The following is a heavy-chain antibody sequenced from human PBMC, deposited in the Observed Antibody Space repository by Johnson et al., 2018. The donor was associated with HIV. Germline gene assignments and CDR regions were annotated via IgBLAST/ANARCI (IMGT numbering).Heavy chain of an antibody. J-gene: IGHJ3*02. CDR1: GFTVSSNY. V-gene: IGHV3-66*01. D-gene: IGHD5-24*01. CDR3: AREERDGINSAFDI. CDR2: IYDGGTT. Sequence: VQLVESGGGLVQPGGSLRLSCAASGFTVSSNYMSWVRQAPGKGLEWVSFIYDGGTTYYADTVTGRFTISRDNAKKSLYLQMNSLRAEDTAVYYCAREERDGINSAFDIWGQGTMVTVS.